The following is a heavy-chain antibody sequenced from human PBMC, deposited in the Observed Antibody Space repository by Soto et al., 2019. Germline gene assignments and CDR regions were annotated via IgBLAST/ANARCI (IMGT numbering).Heavy chain of an antibody. D-gene: IGHD3-10*01. CDR1: GFTFSSYA. V-gene: IGHV3-23*01. Sequence: GGSLRLSCAASGFTFSSYAMSWVRQAPGKGLEWVSAISGSGGSTYYADSVKGRFTISRDNSKNTLYLQMNSLRAEDTAVYYCAKDTYYYGSGSYYYFDYWGQGTLVTVSP. CDR3: AKDTYYYGSGSYYYFDY. J-gene: IGHJ4*02. CDR2: ISGSGGST.